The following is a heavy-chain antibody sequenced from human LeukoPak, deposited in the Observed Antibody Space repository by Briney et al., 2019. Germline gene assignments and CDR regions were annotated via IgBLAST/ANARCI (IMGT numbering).Heavy chain of an antibody. CDR3: ASSPRWAFDI. J-gene: IGHJ3*02. D-gene: IGHD4-23*01. Sequence: GGSLRLSCAASGFTFSSYCMNWVRQAPGKGLEWVSYISSSSSTIYYADSVKGRLTISRDNAKNSLYLQMNSLRAEDTAVYYCASSPRWAFDIWGQETLVTVSS. V-gene: IGHV3-48*01. CDR2: ISSSSSTI. CDR1: GFTFSSYC.